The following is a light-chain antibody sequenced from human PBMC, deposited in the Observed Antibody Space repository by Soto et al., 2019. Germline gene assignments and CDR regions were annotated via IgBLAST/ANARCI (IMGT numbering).Light chain of an antibody. CDR1: SSDVGGYNY. CDR3: SSYTSSSTPYV. CDR2: DVS. V-gene: IGLV2-14*01. Sequence: QSALTQPASVSGSPGQSITLFYTEPSSDVGGYNYVSWYQQHPGNAPTLMIYDVSNRPSGVSNRFSGSKSGNTASLTISGLQAEDEADYYCSSYTSSSTPYVFGTGTKLTVL. J-gene: IGLJ1*01.